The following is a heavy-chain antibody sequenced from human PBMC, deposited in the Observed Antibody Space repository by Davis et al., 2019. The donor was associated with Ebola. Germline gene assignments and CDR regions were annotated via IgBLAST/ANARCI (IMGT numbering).Heavy chain of an antibody. CDR3: GRDRAMFRVGLIDY. Sequence: PGGSLRLSCATSGFTLRYYCMHWVRQSPGNGLAWVAVIWSVGSNTSYADSVEGRFTISRDNSKNGLYLQMNSLRAEDTAVYYCGRDRAMFRVGLIDYWGQGTLVTVSS. CDR1: GFTLRYYC. CDR2: IWSVGSNT. D-gene: IGHD3-10*01. J-gene: IGHJ4*02. V-gene: IGHV3-33*01.